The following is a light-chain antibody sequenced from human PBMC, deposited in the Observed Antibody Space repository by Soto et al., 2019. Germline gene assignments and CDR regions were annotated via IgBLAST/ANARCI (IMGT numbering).Light chain of an antibody. CDR1: RSDVGSYNL. V-gene: IGLV2-23*02. Sequence: QSALTQPASGSGSPGQSITISCTGTRSDVGSYNLVSWYQQHPGKAPKLMIYEVSKRPSGVSNRFSGSKSGNTASLTIAGLQAEDEADYYCCSYAGSSTFVVFGGGTKLTVL. CDR3: CSYAGSSTFVV. CDR2: EVS. J-gene: IGLJ2*01.